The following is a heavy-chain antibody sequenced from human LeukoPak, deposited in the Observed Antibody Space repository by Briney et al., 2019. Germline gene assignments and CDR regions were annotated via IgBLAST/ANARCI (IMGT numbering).Heavy chain of an antibody. CDR3: ARDGIDYGDLWRV. J-gene: IGHJ6*02. Sequence: ASVKVSCKASGYPFTGYYMHWVRQAPGQGLEWMGWNNPNSGGTNYAQKFQGRVTMPRDTSISPAYMELSRLGSDDTAVYYCARDGIDYGDLWRVWGQGTTGTVSS. CDR2: NNPNSGGT. CDR1: GYPFTGYY. V-gene: IGHV1-2*02. D-gene: IGHD4-17*01.